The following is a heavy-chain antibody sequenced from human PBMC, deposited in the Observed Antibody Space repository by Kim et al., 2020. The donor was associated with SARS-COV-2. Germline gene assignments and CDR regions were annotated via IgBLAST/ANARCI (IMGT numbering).Heavy chain of an antibody. CDR3: ARDPGYSSGWYYYYYGM. J-gene: IGHJ6*01. V-gene: IGHV3-30*04. CDR2: ISHDGSNK. Sequence: GRSLRLSCAASGFNFRSYAMHWVRQAPGKGLEWVAVISHDGSNKNYADSVKGRFTISRDNSKNTLYLQMNSLRAEDTAVYYCARDPGYSSGWYYYYYGM. CDR1: GFNFRSYA. D-gene: IGHD6-19*01.